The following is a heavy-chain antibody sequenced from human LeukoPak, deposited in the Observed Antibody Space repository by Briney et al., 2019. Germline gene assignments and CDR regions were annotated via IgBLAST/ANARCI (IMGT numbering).Heavy chain of an antibody. Sequence: ASVKVSCKASGYTFTAYYMHWVRQAPGQGLKWMGWINPNSGGTNYEQKFQGRVTMTRDTSISTAYMELSRLTSDDTAVYYCARDLYAPRYCSGGSCYERLGFWGQGTLVTVSS. J-gene: IGHJ4*02. CDR3: ARDLYAPRYCSGGSCYERLGF. V-gene: IGHV1-2*02. CDR2: INPNSGGT. CDR1: GYTFTAYY. D-gene: IGHD2-15*01.